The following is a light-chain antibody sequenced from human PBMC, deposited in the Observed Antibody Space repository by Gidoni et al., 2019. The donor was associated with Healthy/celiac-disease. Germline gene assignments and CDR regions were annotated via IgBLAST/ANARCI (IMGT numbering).Light chain of an antibody. CDR2: GAS. CDR3: QQYNNWPPLT. V-gene: IGKV3-15*01. J-gene: IGKJ4*01. CDR1: QSVSSN. Sequence: ELVMTQSPATLSVSPGERATLSCRASQSVSSNLAWYQQKPGQAPRPLIYGASTRATGIPARVSGSGSGTEFTLTISSLQSEDFAVYYCQQYNNWPPLTFXGXTKVEIK.